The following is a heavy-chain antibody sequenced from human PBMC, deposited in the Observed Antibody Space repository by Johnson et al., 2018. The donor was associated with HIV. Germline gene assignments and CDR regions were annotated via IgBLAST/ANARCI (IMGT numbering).Heavy chain of an antibody. CDR1: GFTFSNYP. V-gene: IGHV3-30*04. J-gene: IGHJ3*02. CDR2: ISYDGSDK. CDR3: ARDWVIGDAFDI. Sequence: QVQLVESGGGVVRPGRSLRLSCVVSGFTFSNYPMHWVRQAPAKGLQWVAVISYDGSDKDYADSVKGRFTISRDNSKNTLYLQMNSLRAEDTAVYYCARDWVIGDAFDIWGQGTKVTVSS. D-gene: IGHD2-21*01.